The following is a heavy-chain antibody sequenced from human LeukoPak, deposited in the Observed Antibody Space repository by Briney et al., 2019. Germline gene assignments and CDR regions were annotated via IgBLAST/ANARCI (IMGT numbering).Heavy chain of an antibody. V-gene: IGHV1-8*01. J-gene: IGHJ6*03. Sequence: GASVKVSCKASGYTFTSYDINWVRQATGQGLEWMGWMNPNSGNTGYAQKFQGRVTMTRNTSISTAYMELSSLRSEDTAVYYCARGQSDIVVVPAARNGPENYYYYYYMDVWGKGTTVTVSS. CDR2: MNPNSGNT. CDR3: ARGQSDIVVVPAARNGPENYYYYYYMDV. D-gene: IGHD2-2*01. CDR1: GYTFTSYD.